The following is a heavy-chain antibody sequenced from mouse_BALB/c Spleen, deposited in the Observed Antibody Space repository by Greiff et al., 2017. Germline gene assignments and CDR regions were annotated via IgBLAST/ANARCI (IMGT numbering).Heavy chain of an antibody. Sequence: QVQLKASGAELARPGASVKMSCKASGYTFNCYTMHWVKQRPGQGLEWIGYIHHSSGYTNYNQKFKDKATLTADKYSGTAYMQLSSLTSEDSAVYYCAIGSLAWFAYWGQGTLVTVSA. J-gene: IGHJ3*01. CDR1: GYTFNCYT. V-gene: IGHV1-4*01. D-gene: IGHD1-1*02. CDR2: IHHSSGYT. CDR3: AIGSLAWFAY.